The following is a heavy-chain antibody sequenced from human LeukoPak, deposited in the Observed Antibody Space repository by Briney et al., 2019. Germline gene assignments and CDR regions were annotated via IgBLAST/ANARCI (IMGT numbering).Heavy chain of an antibody. J-gene: IGHJ6*03. CDR1: GYTFTTYY. D-gene: IGHD2-2*01. CDR3: ARMVYCSSISCSYYYYYMDV. V-gene: IGHV1-46*01. CDR2: INPGDGST. Sequence: GAPVKPCSTPSGYTFTTYYMYWVRQAPGQGPEGRGIINPGDGSTRYAPKFQGRVTMTRDTSTRTVYMELSSLRSEDTAVYYCARMVYCSSISCSYYYYYMDVWAKGTTVTVSS.